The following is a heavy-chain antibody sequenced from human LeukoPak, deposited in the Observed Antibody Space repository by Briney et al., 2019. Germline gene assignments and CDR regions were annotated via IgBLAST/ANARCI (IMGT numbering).Heavy chain of an antibody. J-gene: IGHJ4*02. Sequence: PGGSLRLSCAASGFTFSSYGMHWVRQAPGKGLEWVAFIRYDGSNKYYADSVKGRFTISRDNSKNTLYLQMNSLRAEDTAVYYCAKGEIVAVPAAIAIWGQGTLVTVSS. V-gene: IGHV3-30*02. CDR2: IRYDGSNK. CDR3: AKGEIVAVPAAIAI. D-gene: IGHD2-2*01. CDR1: GFTFSSYG.